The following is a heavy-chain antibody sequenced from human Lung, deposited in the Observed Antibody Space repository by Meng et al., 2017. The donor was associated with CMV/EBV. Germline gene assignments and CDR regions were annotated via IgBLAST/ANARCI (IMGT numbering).Heavy chain of an antibody. CDR2: IDWDDDK. Sequence: GPXLVXPTQTLTLTCTFSGFSLSTSGMRVSWIRQPPGQALEWLARIDWDDDKFYNTSLKTRLTVSKDTSANQVVFTMTNMDPVDTATYYCARFQIGYVGAFDIWGPGTMVXVSS. CDR1: GFSLSTSGMR. CDR3: ARFQIGYVGAFDI. D-gene: IGHD5-12*01. V-gene: IGHV2-70D*14. J-gene: IGHJ3*02.